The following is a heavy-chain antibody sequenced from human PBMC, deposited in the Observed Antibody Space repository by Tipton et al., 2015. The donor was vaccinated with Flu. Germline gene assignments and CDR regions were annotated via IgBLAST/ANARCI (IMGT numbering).Heavy chain of an antibody. V-gene: IGHV4-59*01. CDR1: GGSISSYY. CDR3: AREFGNCSGGSCYSYKHYYGMDV. D-gene: IGHD2-15*01. CDR2: IYYSGST. Sequence: LRLSCTVSGGSISSYYWSWIRQPPGKGLEWIGYIYYSGSTNYNPSLKSRVTISVDTSKNQFSLKLSSVTAADTAVYYCAREFGNCSGGSCYSYKHYYGMDVWGQGTTVTVSS. J-gene: IGHJ6*02.